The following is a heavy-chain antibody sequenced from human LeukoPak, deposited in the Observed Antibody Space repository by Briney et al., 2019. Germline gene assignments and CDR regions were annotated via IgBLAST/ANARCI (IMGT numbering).Heavy chain of an antibody. J-gene: IGHJ5*02. V-gene: IGHV1-2*02. Sequence: GASVKVSCKASGYTFTGYYMHWVRQAPGQGLEWMGWINPNSGGTNYAQKFQGRVTMTRDTSISTAYMELSRLRSDDTAVYYCAGQAVAGTTNWFDPWGQGTLVTVSS. CDR2: INPNSGGT. CDR1: GYTFTGYY. CDR3: AGQAVAGTTNWFDP. D-gene: IGHD6-19*01.